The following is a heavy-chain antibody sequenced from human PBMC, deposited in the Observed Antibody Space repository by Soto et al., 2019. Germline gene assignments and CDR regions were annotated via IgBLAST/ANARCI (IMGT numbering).Heavy chain of an antibody. CDR3: ARDHYDFWSGFHAYYGMDV. V-gene: IGHV3-33*01. CDR2: IWYDGSNK. CDR1: GFTFSSYG. Sequence: QVQLVESGGGVVQPGRSLRLSCAASGFTFSSYGMHWVRQAPGKGLEWVAVIWYDGSNKYYADSVKGRFTISRDNSKNTLYLQMTSLRAEDTAVYYCARDHYDFWSGFHAYYGMDVWGQGTTVTVSS. J-gene: IGHJ6*02. D-gene: IGHD3-3*01.